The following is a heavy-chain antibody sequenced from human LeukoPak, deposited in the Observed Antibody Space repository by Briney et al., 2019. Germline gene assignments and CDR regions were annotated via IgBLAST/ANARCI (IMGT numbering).Heavy chain of an antibody. CDR2: IYYSGST. J-gene: IGHJ3*02. D-gene: IGHD6-19*01. CDR1: GGSISSSSYY. Sequence: PSETLSLTCTVSGGSISSSSYYWGWICQPPGKGLEWIGSIYYSGSTYYNPSLKSRVTISVDTSKNQFSLKLSSVIAADTAVYYCAREEGSGWYGGAFDIWGQGTMVTVSS. V-gene: IGHV4-39*07. CDR3: AREEGSGWYGGAFDI.